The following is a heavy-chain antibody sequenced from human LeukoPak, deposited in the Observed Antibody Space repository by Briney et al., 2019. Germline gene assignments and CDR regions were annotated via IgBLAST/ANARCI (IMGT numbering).Heavy chain of an antibody. CDR3: ARAEGVPAAIYYYIDV. J-gene: IGHJ6*03. CDR1: GFTFDDYA. Sequence: GGSLRLSCAASGFTFDDYAMHWVRQAPGKGLEWVSSISSSSSYIYYADSVKGRFTISRDNAKNSLFLQMNSLRAEDTAVNYCARAEGVPAAIYYYIDVWGKGTTVTVSS. D-gene: IGHD2-2*02. V-gene: IGHV3-21*01. CDR2: ISSSSSYI.